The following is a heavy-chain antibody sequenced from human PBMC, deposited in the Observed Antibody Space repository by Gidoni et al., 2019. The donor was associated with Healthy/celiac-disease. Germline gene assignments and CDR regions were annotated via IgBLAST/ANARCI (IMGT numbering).Heavy chain of an antibody. Sequence: QVQLVQSGAEVKKPGASVKVSCKASGYTFTGYYMHWVRQAPGQGLEWMGWINPNSGGTNYAQKFQGRVTMTRDTSISTAYMELSRLRSDDTAVYYCARDHESIGDGYNQSPQYWGQGTLVTVSS. CDR3: ARDHESIGDGYNQSPQY. V-gene: IGHV1-2*02. D-gene: IGHD5-12*01. CDR1: GYTFTGYY. CDR2: INPNSGGT. J-gene: IGHJ4*02.